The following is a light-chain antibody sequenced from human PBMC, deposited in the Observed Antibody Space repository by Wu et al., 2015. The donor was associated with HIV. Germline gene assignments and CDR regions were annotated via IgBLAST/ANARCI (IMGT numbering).Light chain of an antibody. V-gene: IGKV1-27*01. CDR1: QDIGTN. CDR2: TIP. Sequence: DIQMTQSPSSLSVSVGDRVSITCRASQDIGTNLAWYQQKPGKVPKLLLYTIPTLQSGVPSRFSVSGSGTDFTLTIRSLQPEDVATYYCQKYNTAPWTFGQGTKVEMK. CDR3: QKYNTAPWT. J-gene: IGKJ1*01.